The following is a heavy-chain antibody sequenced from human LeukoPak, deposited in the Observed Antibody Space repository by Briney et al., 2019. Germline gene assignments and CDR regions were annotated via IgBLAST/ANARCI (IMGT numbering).Heavy chain of an antibody. D-gene: IGHD1-7*01. CDR1: GFTFTSYW. Sequence: SGGSLRLSCATSGFTFTSYWMHWVRQAPGKGLVWVSRINPDGSGPIYADSVKGRFTISRDNAKNTLSLQMNSLRDEDTAVYYCARPTTTLEYWGQGTLVTVSS. J-gene: IGHJ4*02. CDR2: INPDGSGP. CDR3: ARPTTTLEY. V-gene: IGHV3-74*01.